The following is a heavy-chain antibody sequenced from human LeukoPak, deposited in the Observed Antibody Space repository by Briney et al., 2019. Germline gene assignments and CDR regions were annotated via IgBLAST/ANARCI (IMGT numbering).Heavy chain of an antibody. CDR2: ISGSGGST. CDR3: AKDIKGYSSSSLFLA. V-gene: IGHV3-23*01. J-gene: IGHJ4*02. CDR1: GFTFSSYA. Sequence: HPGGSLRLSGAGSGFTFSSYAMSWVRQAPGKGLEWVSAISGSGGSTYYADSVKGRFTISRDNSKNTLYLQMNSLRAEDTAVYYCAKDIKGYSSSSLFLAWGQGTLVTVSS. D-gene: IGHD6-6*01.